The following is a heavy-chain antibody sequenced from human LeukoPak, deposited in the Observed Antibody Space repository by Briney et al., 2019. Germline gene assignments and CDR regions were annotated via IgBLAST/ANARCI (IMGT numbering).Heavy chain of an antibody. Sequence: GASVKVSCQASGYTFNSYGISRMRQAPGQGLEWMGWISAYNGNTNYAQKLRGRVTMTTDTSTSTVYMELRALGSDDTAVYYCARVLVGTGTNYFDSWGQGTLVTVSS. CDR1: GYTFNSYG. CDR2: ISAYNGNT. V-gene: IGHV1-18*01. D-gene: IGHD1-7*01. CDR3: ARVLVGTGTNYFDS. J-gene: IGHJ4*02.